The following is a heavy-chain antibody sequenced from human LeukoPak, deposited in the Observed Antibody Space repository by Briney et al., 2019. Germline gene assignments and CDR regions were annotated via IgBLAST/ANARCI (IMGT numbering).Heavy chain of an antibody. CDR2: ISSSGSTI. V-gene: IGHV3-48*03. CDR3: AELGITMIGGV. Sequence: GGSVRLSCAASGFTFSRYEMNWVRQAPGKGLEWVSYISSSGSTIYYADSVRGRFTISRDNAKNSLYLQMNSLRAEDTAVYYCAELGITMIGGVWGKGTTVTISS. CDR1: GFTFSRYE. D-gene: IGHD3-10*02. J-gene: IGHJ6*04.